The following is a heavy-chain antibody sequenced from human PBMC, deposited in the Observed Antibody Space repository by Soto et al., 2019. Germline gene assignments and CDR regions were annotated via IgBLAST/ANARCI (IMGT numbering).Heavy chain of an antibody. D-gene: IGHD6-13*01. CDR1: GGSFSGYY. CDR3: ARVRRAAAGRGYFDY. Sequence: SETLSLTCAVYGGSFSGYYWSWIRQPPGRGLEWIGEINHSGSTNYNPSLKSRVTISVDTSKNQFSLKLSSVTAADTAVYYCARVRRAAAGRGYFDYWGQGTLVTVSS. J-gene: IGHJ4*02. CDR2: INHSGST. V-gene: IGHV4-34*01.